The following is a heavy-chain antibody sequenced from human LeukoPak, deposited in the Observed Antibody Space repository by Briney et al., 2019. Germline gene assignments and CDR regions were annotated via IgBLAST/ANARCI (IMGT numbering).Heavy chain of an antibody. CDR1: GYTFTSYG. Sequence: GASVKVSCKASGYTFTSYGISWVRQAPGQGPEWMGWISAYNGNTNYAQKLQGRVTMTTDTSTSTAYMELRSLRSDDTAVYYCARDRCSTYYYGSGSYYKYWGQGTLVTASS. D-gene: IGHD3-10*01. CDR3: ARDRCSTYYYGSGSYYKY. J-gene: IGHJ4*02. V-gene: IGHV1-18*01. CDR2: ISAYNGNT.